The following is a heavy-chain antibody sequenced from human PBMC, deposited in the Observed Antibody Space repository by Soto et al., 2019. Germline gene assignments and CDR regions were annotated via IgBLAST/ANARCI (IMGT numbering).Heavy chain of an antibody. CDR2: IWYDGTIK. J-gene: IGHJ4*02. D-gene: IGHD1-26*01. V-gene: IGHV3-33*01. Sequence: GGSLRLSCAASGLTFTNHAMHWVRQAPGKGLEWVAAIWYDGTIKYYADSVKGRLTISRGNSKNTLYLQMNSLRAEDTAIYYCARGMRRWELLGHWGQGTPVTVSS. CDR1: GLTFTNHA. CDR3: ARGMRRWELLGH.